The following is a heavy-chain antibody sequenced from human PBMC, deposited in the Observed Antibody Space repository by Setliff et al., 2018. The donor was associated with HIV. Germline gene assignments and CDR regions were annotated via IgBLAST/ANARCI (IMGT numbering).Heavy chain of an antibody. CDR1: GFTFSGSA. D-gene: IGHD6-13*01. CDR2: IRSKPNNYAT. Sequence: GGSLRLSCAASGFTFSGSAMHWVRQASGKGLEWVGRIRSKPNNYATEYADSVQGRFIISRDNSKSTLYLQMNSLRAEDTAVYHCCSAAPDYYYYYMDVWGKGTTVTVSS. CDR3: CSAAPDYYYYYMDV. J-gene: IGHJ6*03. V-gene: IGHV3-73*01.